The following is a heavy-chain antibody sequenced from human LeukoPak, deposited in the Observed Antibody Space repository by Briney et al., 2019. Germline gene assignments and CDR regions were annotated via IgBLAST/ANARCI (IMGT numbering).Heavy chain of an antibody. V-gene: IGHV3-33*01. CDR1: GFTFNNYG. D-gene: IGHD2-21*02. CDR3: ARGYCGGDCYYDY. Sequence: GGSLRLSCAASGFTFNNYGMHWVRQAPGKGLEWVAVIWYDGSNKYYADSVKGRFTISRDNSKNTLYLQMNSLRAEDTAVYYCARGYCGGDCYYDYWGQGTLVTVPS. CDR2: IWYDGSNK. J-gene: IGHJ4*02.